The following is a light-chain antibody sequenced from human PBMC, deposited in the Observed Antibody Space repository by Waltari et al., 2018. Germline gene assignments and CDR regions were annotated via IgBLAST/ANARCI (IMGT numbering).Light chain of an antibody. J-gene: IGKJ1*01. CDR1: QTVSSSY. Sequence: PGERATLSCRASQTVSSSYLAWYQQKPGQAPRLLIYGASSRATGIPDRFSGSGSGTDFTLTISRLQPEDFAVYYCQQYADSPTFGQGTKVEIK. CDR2: GAS. CDR3: QQYADSPT. V-gene: IGKV3-20*01.